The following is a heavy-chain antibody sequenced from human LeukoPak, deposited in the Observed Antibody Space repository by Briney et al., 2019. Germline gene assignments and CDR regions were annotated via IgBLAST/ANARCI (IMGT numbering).Heavy chain of an antibody. CDR2: ISDNGGST. CDR3: ARDLIAAAGTAMDY. CDR1: GFTFSNYA. V-gene: IGHV3-23*01. Sequence: GGSLRLSCAASGFTFSNYAMSWVRQAPGKGLEWVSAISDNGGSTYYADSVKGRFTISRDNSKNTLSLQMNSLRAEDTAVYYCARDLIAAAGTAMDYWGQGTLVTVSS. J-gene: IGHJ4*02. D-gene: IGHD6-13*01.